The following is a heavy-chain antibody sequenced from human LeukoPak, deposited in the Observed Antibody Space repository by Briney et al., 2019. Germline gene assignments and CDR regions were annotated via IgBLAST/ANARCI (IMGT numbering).Heavy chain of an antibody. CDR1: GGSFSGYY. D-gene: IGHD6-13*01. Sequence: PSEALSLTCAVYGGSFSGYYWSWIRQPPGKGLEWIGEINHSGSTNYNPSLKSRVTISVDTSKNQFSLKLSSVTAADTAVYYCARGRYSSSWYERPVFDYWGQGTLVTVSS. CDR3: ARGRYSSSWYERPVFDY. V-gene: IGHV4-34*01. CDR2: INHSGST. J-gene: IGHJ4*02.